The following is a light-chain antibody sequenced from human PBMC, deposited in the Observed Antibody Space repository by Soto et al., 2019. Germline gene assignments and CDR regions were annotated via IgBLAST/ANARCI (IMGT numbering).Light chain of an antibody. CDR1: SSDVDEYTY. Sequence: QSVLTQPASVSGSPGQSITISCTGISSDVDEYTYVSWYQQHPGKVPKLMIYDVTHRPSGVSNRFSGSKSGNTASLTISGLQAEDEADYYCSSYTTSSSLVAFGGGTKLTVL. CDR2: DVT. V-gene: IGLV2-14*01. J-gene: IGLJ2*01. CDR3: SSYTTSSSLVA.